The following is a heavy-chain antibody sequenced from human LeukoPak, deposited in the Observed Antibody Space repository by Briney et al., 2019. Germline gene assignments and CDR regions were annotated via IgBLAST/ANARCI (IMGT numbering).Heavy chain of an antibody. CDR1: GGSIISSSYN. V-gene: IGHV4-39*01. J-gene: IGHJ5*02. Sequence: SETLSLTCTVSGGSIISSSYNWGWIRQPPGKGLEWIGTIYYSGTTYYNPSLQSRVTISVDTSKNGFSLKVNSVTAADTAVYYCARLPTGFPNWFDPWGQGTRVTVSS. CDR2: IYYSGTT. CDR3: ARLPTGFPNWFDP. D-gene: IGHD2-8*02.